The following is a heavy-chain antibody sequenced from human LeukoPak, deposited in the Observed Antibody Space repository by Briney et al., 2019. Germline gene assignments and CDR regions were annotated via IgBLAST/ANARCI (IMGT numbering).Heavy chain of an antibody. CDR3: ARASYSGSYPSWFDP. CDR2: IYYSGST. J-gene: IGHJ5*02. Sequence: PSETLSLTCTVSGGSISNYYWSWIRQPPGKGLEWIGYIYYSGSTYYNPSLKSRVTISVDTSKNQFSLKLSSVTAADTAVYYCARASYSGSYPSWFDPWGQGTLVTVSS. D-gene: IGHD1-26*01. V-gene: IGHV4-59*08. CDR1: GGSISNYY.